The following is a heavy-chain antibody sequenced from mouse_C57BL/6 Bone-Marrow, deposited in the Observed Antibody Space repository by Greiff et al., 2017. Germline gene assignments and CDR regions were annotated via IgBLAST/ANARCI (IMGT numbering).Heavy chain of an antibody. Sequence: QVQLKESGPELVKPGASVQLSCKASGYTFTSYDINWVKQRPGQGLEWIGWIYPRDGSTKYNEKFKGKATLTVDTSSSTAYMELHSLTSEDSAVYFCARLDFDYWGQGTTLTVSS. CDR2: IYPRDGST. CDR3: ARLDFDY. V-gene: IGHV1-85*01. CDR1: GYTFTSYD. J-gene: IGHJ2*01.